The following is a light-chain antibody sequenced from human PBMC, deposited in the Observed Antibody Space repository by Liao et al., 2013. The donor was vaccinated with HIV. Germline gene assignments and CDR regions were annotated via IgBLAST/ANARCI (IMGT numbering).Light chain of an antibody. CDR1: NIGDYR. CDR3: QVWHSGGDRVV. J-gene: IGLJ2*01. Sequence: SYELTQPPSVSVAPGKTATITCGGNNIGDYRVHWYQQKPGQAPVLVIRFDRDRPSGIPGRFSGFNSGRTATLTISRVDAGDEADYYCQVWHSGGDRVVFGGGTKLTVL. CDR2: FDR. V-gene: IGLV3-21*04.